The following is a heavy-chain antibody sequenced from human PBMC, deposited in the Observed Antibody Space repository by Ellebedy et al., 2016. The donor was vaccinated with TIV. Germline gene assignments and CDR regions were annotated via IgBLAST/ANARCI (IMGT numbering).Heavy chain of an antibody. CDR1: GFTFSRNW. CDR3: ARDTIVGVTGFDY. CDR2: IKQDGSEK. Sequence: PGGSLRLSCEASGFTFSRNWISWFRLAPGKGLEWVANIKQDGSEKYYVDSVKGRFTISRDNAKNSVYLQLSSLGAEDTAVYYCARDTIVGVTGFDYWGQGTLVTVSS. D-gene: IGHD1-26*01. V-gene: IGHV3-7*01. J-gene: IGHJ4*02.